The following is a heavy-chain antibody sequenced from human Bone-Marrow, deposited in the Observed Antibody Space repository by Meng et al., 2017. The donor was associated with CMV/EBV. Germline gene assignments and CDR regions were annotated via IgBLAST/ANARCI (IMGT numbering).Heavy chain of an antibody. CDR3: TRVAGPIVGGTRDFDF. V-gene: IGHV3-74*03. CDR1: FGFSSFW. J-gene: IGHJ4*02. D-gene: IGHD1-26*01. Sequence: FGFSSFWMHWVRQAPGEGLVWVSHINTDGTTTSYADSAKGRFTISRDNAKDTLYLQINSLRAEDTAVYFCTRVAGPIVGGTRDFDFWGQGALVTVSS. CDR2: INTDGTTT.